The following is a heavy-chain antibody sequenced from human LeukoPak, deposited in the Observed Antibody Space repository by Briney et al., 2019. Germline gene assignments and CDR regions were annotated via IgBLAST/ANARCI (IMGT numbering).Heavy chain of an antibody. V-gene: IGHV1-69*13. Sequence: SVKVSCKASGGTFSSYAISWVRQAPGQGLEWMGGIIPIFGTANYAQKFQGRVTITADESTSTAYMELSSLRSEDTAVYYCARAQRRGELLFDYWGQGTLVTVSS. D-gene: IGHD1-26*01. CDR3: ARAQRRGELLFDY. J-gene: IGHJ4*02. CDR2: IIPIFGTA. CDR1: GGTFSSYA.